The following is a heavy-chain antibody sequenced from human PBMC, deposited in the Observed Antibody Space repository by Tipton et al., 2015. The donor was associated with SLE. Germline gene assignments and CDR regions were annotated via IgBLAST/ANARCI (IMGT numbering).Heavy chain of an antibody. V-gene: IGHV3-33*05. CDR3: ARENSNYSAFDI. Sequence: SLRLSCAASGFTFSSHGMHWVRQAPGKGLEWVAVILFDGSNKYYADSVKGRFTISRDNSKNTLYLQMNSLRAEDTAVYYCARENSNYSAFDIWDQGTMVTVSS. D-gene: IGHD4-11*01. CDR1: GFTFSSHG. CDR2: ILFDGSNK. J-gene: IGHJ3*02.